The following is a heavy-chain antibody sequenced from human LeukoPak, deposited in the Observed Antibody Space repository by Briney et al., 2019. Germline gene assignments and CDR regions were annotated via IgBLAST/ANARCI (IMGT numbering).Heavy chain of an antibody. Sequence: GGSLRLSCAASGFTFSAYEMHWVRRAPGKGLEWLSYISSSGSTIHYADSAKGRFTISRDNAKNSLFLQMNSLRAEDTAVYYCAREMGLVEMSTLIPGGAFDIWGQATAATVSS. CDR2: ISSSGSTI. V-gene: IGHV3-48*03. CDR1: GFTFSAYE. D-gene: IGHD5-24*01. CDR3: AREMGLVEMSTLIPGGAFDI. J-gene: IGHJ3*02.